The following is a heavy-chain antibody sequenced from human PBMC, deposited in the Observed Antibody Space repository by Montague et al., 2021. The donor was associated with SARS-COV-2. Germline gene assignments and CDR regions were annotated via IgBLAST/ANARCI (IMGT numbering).Heavy chain of an antibody. V-gene: IGHV4-34*01. CDR3: ARGRRPEVVPGAGPAERAFDI. CDR1: GGSFSNYY. CDR2: VNQSGTT. J-gene: IGHJ3*02. D-gene: IGHD2-2*01. Sequence: SETLSLTYAISGGSFSNYYWRWIRQPPGKGLEWIGKVNQSGTTIYNPSVKSGVTISEDTSKNQFYLRLNSVTAADTAAYYCARGRRPEVVPGAGPAERAFDIWGQGTMVTVSS.